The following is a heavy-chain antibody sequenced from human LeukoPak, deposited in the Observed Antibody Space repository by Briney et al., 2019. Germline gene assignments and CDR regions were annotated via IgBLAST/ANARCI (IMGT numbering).Heavy chain of an antibody. V-gene: IGHV4-59*08. CDR3: ARTTDRTIFGEIMHGFDI. CDR1: GVSISGYY. J-gene: IGHJ3*02. CDR2: LFHTRGA. Sequence: SETLSLTCAVSGVSISGYYWRWSRQPPGRGVEWVANLFHTRGAWYNSSLKSRVTTSVATSKNESSLKLSSVTAADTAVYYCARTTDRTIFGEIMHGFDIWGQGTPVTVSS. D-gene: IGHD3-3*01.